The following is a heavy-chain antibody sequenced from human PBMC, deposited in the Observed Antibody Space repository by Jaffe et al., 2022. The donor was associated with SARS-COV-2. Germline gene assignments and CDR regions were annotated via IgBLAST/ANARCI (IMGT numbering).Heavy chain of an antibody. CDR3: ASLYIVVVVAATVSPDY. CDR1: GFTFSSYA. V-gene: IGHV3-30-3*01. J-gene: IGHJ4*02. CDR2: ISYDGSNK. Sequence: QVQLVESGGGVVQPGRSLRLSCAASGFTFSSYAMHWVRQAPGKGLEWVAVISYDGSNKYYADSVKGRFTISRDNSKNTLYLQMNSLRAEDTAVYYCASLYIVVVVAATVSPDYWGQGTLVTVSS. D-gene: IGHD2-15*01.